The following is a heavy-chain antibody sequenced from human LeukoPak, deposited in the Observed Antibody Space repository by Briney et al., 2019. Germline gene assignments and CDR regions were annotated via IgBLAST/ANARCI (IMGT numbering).Heavy chain of an antibody. CDR1: GGSISSNSYY. CDR3: ARDAGARSGYFQH. Sequence: SETLSLTCTVSGGSISSNSYYWNWIRQPAGQGLEWIGRIYTSGTTNYNPSLKSRVLISVDTSKNQFSLNLSSVTAADTGVYYCARDAGARSGYFQHWGQGTLVTVSS. D-gene: IGHD1-26*01. CDR2: IYTSGTT. V-gene: IGHV4-61*02. J-gene: IGHJ1*01.